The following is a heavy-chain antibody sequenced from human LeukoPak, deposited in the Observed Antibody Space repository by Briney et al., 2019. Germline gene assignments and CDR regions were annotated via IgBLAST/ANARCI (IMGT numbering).Heavy chain of an antibody. D-gene: IGHD3-3*01. J-gene: IGHJ3*02. V-gene: IGHV1-69*05. Sequence: GASVKVSCKASGGTFSCYAISWVRQAPGQGLEWMGRIIPIFGTANYAQKFQGRVTITTDESTSTAYMELSSLRSEDTAVYYCARDLWGATYYDFWSGYSDAFDIWGQGTMVTVSS. CDR2: IIPIFGTA. CDR3: ARDLWGATYYDFWSGYSDAFDI. CDR1: GGTFSCYA.